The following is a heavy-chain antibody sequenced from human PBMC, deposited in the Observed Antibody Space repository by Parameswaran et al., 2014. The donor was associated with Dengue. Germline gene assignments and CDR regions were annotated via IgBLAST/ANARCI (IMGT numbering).Heavy chain of an antibody. CDR3: ASDWGYNYLGPIFDY. CDR2: IKQDGTEK. V-gene: IGHV3-7*01. D-gene: IGHD5-18*01. J-gene: IGHJ4*02. Sequence: VRQMPGKGLEWVANIKQDGTEKYYVDSVKGRFTVSRDNAKNSLYLQMNSLRAEDTAVYYCASDWGYNYLGPIFDYWGQGTLVTVSS.